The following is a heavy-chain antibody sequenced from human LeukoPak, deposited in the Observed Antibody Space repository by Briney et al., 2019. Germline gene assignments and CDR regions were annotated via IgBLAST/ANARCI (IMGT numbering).Heavy chain of an antibody. D-gene: IGHD3-3*01. Sequence: GASVKVSCKASGGTFSSYTISWVRQAPGQGLEWMGRIIPILGIANYAQKFQGRVTITADKSTSTAYMELSSLRSEDTAVYYCARDFWSGLIPGDYWGQGTLVTVSS. CDR1: GGTFSSYT. V-gene: IGHV1-69*02. CDR3: ARDFWSGLIPGDY. J-gene: IGHJ4*02. CDR2: IIPILGIA.